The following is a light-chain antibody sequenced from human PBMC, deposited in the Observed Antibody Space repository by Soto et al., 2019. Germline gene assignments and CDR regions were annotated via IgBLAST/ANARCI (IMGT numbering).Light chain of an antibody. CDR2: EVT. Sequence: QSALTQPPSASGSPGQSVTISCTGTSSDVGGYNYVSWYQQHPGRPPKLMIYEVTKRPLGVPDRFSGSKSGNTAPLTVSGLQAEDEADYYCSSYAGSNNYVFGPGTKLTVL. J-gene: IGLJ1*01. CDR1: SSDVGGYNY. V-gene: IGLV2-8*01. CDR3: SSYAGSNNYV.